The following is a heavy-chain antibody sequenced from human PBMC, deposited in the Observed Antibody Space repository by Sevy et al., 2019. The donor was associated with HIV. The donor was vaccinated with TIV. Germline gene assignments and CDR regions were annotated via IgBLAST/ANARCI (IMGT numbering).Heavy chain of an antibody. V-gene: IGHV3-30-3*01. CDR2: ISYDGSNK. CDR3: ARGAEGYSYGLVYYFDY. CDR1: GFTFSSYA. D-gene: IGHD5-18*01. J-gene: IGHJ4*02. Sequence: QLGGSLRLSCAASGFTFSSYAMHWVRQAPGKGLEWVAVISYDGSNKYYADSVKGRFTISRDNSKNTLYLQMNSLRAEDTAVYYCARGAEGYSYGLVYYFDYWGQGTLVTVSS.